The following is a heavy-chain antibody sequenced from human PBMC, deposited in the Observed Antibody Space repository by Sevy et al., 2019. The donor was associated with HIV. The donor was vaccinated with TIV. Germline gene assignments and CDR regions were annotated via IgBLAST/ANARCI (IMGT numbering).Heavy chain of an antibody. CDR3: AKVARGGIVVVVAATRGSYYFDY. V-gene: IGHV3-23*01. CDR2: ISGSGGST. Sequence: GGSLRLSCADSGFTFSNYAMSWVRQAPGKGLEWVSAISGSGGSTYYADSVKGRFTISRDNSKNTLYLQMNSLRAEDTAVYYGAKVARGGIVVVVAATRGSYYFDYWGQGTLVTVSS. J-gene: IGHJ4*02. D-gene: IGHD2-15*01. CDR1: GFTFSNYA.